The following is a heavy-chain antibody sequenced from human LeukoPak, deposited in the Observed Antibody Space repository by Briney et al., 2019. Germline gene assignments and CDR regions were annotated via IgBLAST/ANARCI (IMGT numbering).Heavy chain of an antibody. J-gene: IGHJ4*02. CDR3: ARGAGGGFYYDSSGYYSSH. Sequence: ASVKVSCKASGYTFTSYGISWVRQAPGQGLEWMGWISAYNGNTNYAQKLQGRVTMTTDTSTSTAYMEPRSLRSDDTAVYYCARGAGGGFYYDSSGYYSSHWGQGTLVTVSS. CDR1: GYTFTSYG. CDR2: ISAYNGNT. D-gene: IGHD3-22*01. V-gene: IGHV1-18*01.